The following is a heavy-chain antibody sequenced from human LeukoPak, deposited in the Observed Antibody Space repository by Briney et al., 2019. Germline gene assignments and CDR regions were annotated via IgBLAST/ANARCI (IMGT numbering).Heavy chain of an antibody. V-gene: IGHV3-7*03. J-gene: IGHJ4*02. CDR2: IKEDGSEK. D-gene: IGHD3-10*01. CDR3: AKVRPMVRGVKGGYFDY. Sequence: PGGSLRLSCAASGFTFSTFCMTWVRQAPGKGLEWVANIKEDGSEKYYADSVKGRFTISRDYSKNTLYLQMNSLRAEDTAVYYCAKVRPMVRGVKGGYFDYWGQGTLVTVSS. CDR1: GFTFSTFC.